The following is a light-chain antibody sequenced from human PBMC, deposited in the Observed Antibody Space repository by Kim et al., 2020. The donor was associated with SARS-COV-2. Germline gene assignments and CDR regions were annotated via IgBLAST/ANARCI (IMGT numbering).Light chain of an antibody. CDR3: AAWDESLDGFLV. Sequence: VLISSSGGRSNIGSNPVNWDQHVPGTPPKLLIYSNSDRPSGVPDRFTASKSDTSAALAISGLQSEDETTYYCAAWDESLDGFLVFGGGTQLTVL. J-gene: IGLJ2*01. CDR2: SNS. CDR1: RSNIGSNP. V-gene: IGLV1-44*01.